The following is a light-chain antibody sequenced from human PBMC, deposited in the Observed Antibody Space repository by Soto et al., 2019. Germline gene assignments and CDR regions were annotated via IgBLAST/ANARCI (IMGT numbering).Light chain of an antibody. V-gene: IGKV3-11*01. CDR2: DAS. J-gene: IGKJ2*02. CDR1: QSVSSY. Sequence: EIVLTQSPATLSLSPGERATLSCRASQSVSSYLAWYQQKPGQAPRLLIYDASNRATGIPARFSGSGSGTDLTLAISSLEPEDFAVYYCLQRSNWPRTFGQGTKLEIK. CDR3: LQRSNWPRT.